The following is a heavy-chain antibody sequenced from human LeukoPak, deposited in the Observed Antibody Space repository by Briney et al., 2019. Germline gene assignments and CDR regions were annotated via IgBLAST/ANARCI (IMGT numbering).Heavy chain of an antibody. CDR2: ISAYNGNT. CDR1: GYTFTSYG. V-gene: IGHV1-18*01. CDR3: ARDGSSVVTGSYYFDY. J-gene: IGHJ4*02. Sequence: ASVKVSCKASGYTFTSYGISWVRQAPGQGLEWMGWISAYNGNTNYAQKLQGRVTMTTDTSTSTAYMKLRSLRSDDTAVYYCARDGSSVVTGSYYFDYWGQGTLVTVSS. D-gene: IGHD4-23*01.